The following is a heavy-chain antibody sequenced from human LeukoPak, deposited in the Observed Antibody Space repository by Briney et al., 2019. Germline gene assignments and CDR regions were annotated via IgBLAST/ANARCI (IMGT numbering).Heavy chain of an antibody. CDR2: IYYSGST. J-gene: IGHJ6*03. D-gene: IGHD1-26*01. CDR3: ARVALGAIYYYMDV. Sequence: PSETLSLTCTVSGGSISSSSYYWGWIRQPPGKGLEWIGSIYYSGSTHYNPSLKSRVTISVDKSKNQFSLKLSSVTAADTAVYYCARVALGAIYYYMDVWGKGTTVTVSS. V-gene: IGHV4-39*07. CDR1: GGSISSSSYY.